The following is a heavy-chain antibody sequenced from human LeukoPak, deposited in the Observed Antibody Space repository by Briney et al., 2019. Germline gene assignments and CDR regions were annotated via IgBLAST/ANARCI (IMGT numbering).Heavy chain of an antibody. Sequence: GGSLRLSCAASGFSFANYAMAWVRQAPGKGLEWVANIKQDGSEKYYVDSVKGRFTISRDNAKNSLYLQMNSLRAEDTAVYYCATFPPYYYYYYYMDVWGKGTTVTVSS. V-gene: IGHV3-7*01. D-gene: IGHD2-21*01. CDR3: ATFPPYYYYYYYMDV. CDR2: IKQDGSEK. J-gene: IGHJ6*03. CDR1: GFSFANYA.